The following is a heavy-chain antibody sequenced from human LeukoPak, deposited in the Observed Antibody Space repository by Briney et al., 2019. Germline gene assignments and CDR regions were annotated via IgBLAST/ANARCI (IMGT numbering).Heavy chain of an antibody. V-gene: IGHV3-23*01. Sequence: GGSLRLSCAASGFTFSSYAMSWVRQAPGKGLEWVSAISGSGGGTYYADSVKGRFTTSRDNSKNTLYLQMNRLRAEDTAVYYCAKGTTIFGVVTYDYWGQGTLVTVSS. J-gene: IGHJ4*02. CDR1: GFTFSSYA. CDR3: AKGTTIFGVVTYDY. CDR2: ISGSGGGT. D-gene: IGHD3-3*01.